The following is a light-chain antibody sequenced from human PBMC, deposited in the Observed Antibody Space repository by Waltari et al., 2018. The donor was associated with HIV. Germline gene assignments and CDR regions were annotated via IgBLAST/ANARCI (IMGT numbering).Light chain of an antibody. CDR1: QNVITN. J-gene: IGKJ1*01. V-gene: IGKV3-15*01. Sequence: EIVMTQSPATLSVSPGERVTLSCRASQNVITNLAWYQQKPGQAPSLLIYGASTRASGIPARFTGGGSGSDFTLTINSRQSGDCGLYYCQQYNGWPRTFGQGTKV. CDR3: QQYNGWPRT. CDR2: GAS.